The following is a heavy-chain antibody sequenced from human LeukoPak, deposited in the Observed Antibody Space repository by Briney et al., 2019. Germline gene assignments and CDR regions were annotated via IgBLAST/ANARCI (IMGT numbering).Heavy chain of an antibody. V-gene: IGHV3-30*02. J-gene: IGHJ6*03. CDR3: ATDPNFYYCMDV. Sequence: GGSLRLSCAASGFTFSSYGMHGVRQAPGKGLEWVAFIRYDGSNKYYADSVKGRFTISRDNSKNTLYLQMNSLRAEDTAVYYCATDPNFYYCMDVWGKGTTVTISS. CDR1: GFTFSSYG. CDR2: IRYDGSNK.